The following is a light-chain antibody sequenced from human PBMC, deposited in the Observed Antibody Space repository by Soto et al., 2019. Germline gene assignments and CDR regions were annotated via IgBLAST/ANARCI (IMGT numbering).Light chain of an antibody. V-gene: IGKV3-15*01. CDR2: RAS. J-gene: IGKJ1*01. CDR3: QQYNSWPPWT. Sequence: EIVMTQSPATLAVSPGDTATLSCRASQSLGGNLAWYQQKPGQAPRLLIFRASSRATGVPARFSASGSGTEFTLTISGLQSEDFAVYYCQQYNSWPPWTFGPGTKVDIK. CDR1: QSLGGN.